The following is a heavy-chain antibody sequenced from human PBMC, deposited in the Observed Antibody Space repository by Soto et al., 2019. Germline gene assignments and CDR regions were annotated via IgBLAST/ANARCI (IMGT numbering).Heavy chain of an antibody. CDR3: ARGVAPYYFDY. V-gene: IGHV1-3*01. D-gene: IGHD2-15*01. J-gene: IGHJ4*02. CDR2: INAGNGNT. Sequence: ASLRVSCKAAGYTLTSCAMQWVRQAPGQRLEWMGWINAGNGNTKYSQKFQGRVTITRDTSASTAYMELSSLRSEDTAVYYCARGVAPYYFDYWGQGTLVTVSS. CDR1: GYTLTSCA.